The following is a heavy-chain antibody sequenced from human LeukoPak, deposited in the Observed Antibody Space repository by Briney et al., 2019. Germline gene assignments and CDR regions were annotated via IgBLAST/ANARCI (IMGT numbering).Heavy chain of an antibody. CDR3: ARDVNNKKVEAFDP. Sequence: SETLSLTCTVSGGSISGYYWTWIRQTAGKGLEWIGRIHARGSTDYNPSLKSRVTMSADTSKNQFSLNLSSVTAADTAVYYCARDVNNKKVEAFDPWGQGTLVTVSS. V-gene: IGHV4-4*07. CDR1: GGSISGYY. CDR2: IHARGST. D-gene: IGHD1/OR15-1a*01. J-gene: IGHJ5*02.